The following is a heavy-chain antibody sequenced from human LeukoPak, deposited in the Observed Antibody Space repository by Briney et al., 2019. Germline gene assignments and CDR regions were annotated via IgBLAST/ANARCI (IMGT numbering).Heavy chain of an antibody. Sequence: GGSLRLSCAASGFTFSSYGMHWVRQAPGKGLEWVAVIWYDGSNKYYADSVKGRFTISRDNSKNTLYLQMNSLRAEDTAVYYCAIYDSSGYYSALWGQGTLVTVSS. CDR2: IWYDGSNK. J-gene: IGHJ4*02. CDR1: GFTFSSYG. V-gene: IGHV3-33*01. D-gene: IGHD3-22*01. CDR3: AIYDSSGYYSAL.